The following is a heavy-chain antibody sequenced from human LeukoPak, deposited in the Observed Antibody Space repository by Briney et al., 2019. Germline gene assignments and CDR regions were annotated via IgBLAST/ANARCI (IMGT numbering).Heavy chain of an antibody. J-gene: IGHJ3*02. Sequence: PSETLSLTCTVSGGSISSSSYYWGWIRQPPGKGLEWIGSIYYSGSTYYNPSLKSRVTISVDTSKNQFSLKLSSVTAADTAVYYCARHGRYYDSSGSLDAFDIWGQGTMVTVSS. CDR3: ARHGRYYDSSGSLDAFDI. D-gene: IGHD3-22*01. CDR1: GGSISSSSYY. CDR2: IYYSGST. V-gene: IGHV4-39*01.